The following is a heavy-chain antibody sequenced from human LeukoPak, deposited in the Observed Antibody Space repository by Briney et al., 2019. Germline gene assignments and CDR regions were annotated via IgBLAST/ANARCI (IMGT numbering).Heavy chain of an antibody. J-gene: IGHJ4*02. CDR2: INTQGTYT. CDR1: GITFSSYS. CDR3: VIDLGDYNDF. D-gene: IGHD2-15*01. V-gene: IGHV3-74*01. Sequence: GGSLRLSCAVSGITFSSYSMHWVRQDPGRGLLWVSRINTQGTYTNYADSVKGRFTISRDNAKNTLYLQMSSLRADDAAVYYCVIDLGDYNDFWGQGTLVSVSS.